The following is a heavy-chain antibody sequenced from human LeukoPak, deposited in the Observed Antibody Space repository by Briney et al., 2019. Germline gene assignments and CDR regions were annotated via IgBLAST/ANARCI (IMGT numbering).Heavy chain of an antibody. J-gene: IGHJ4*02. D-gene: IGHD2-2*01. Sequence: SETLSLTCTVSGGSISSYYWSWIRQPPGKGLEWIGEINHSGSTNYNPSLKSRITISVDTSKNQFSLKLSSVTAADTAVYYCAKRYCSSTTCYDDRGAFDYWGQGTLVTVSS. CDR1: GGSISSYY. CDR2: INHSGST. CDR3: AKRYCSSTTCYDDRGAFDY. V-gene: IGHV4-59*08.